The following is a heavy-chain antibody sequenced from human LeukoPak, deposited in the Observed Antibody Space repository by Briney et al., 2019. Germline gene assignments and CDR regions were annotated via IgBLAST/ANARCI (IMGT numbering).Heavy chain of an antibody. J-gene: IGHJ4*02. V-gene: IGHV1-2*02. CDR2: INPNSGGT. D-gene: IGHD6-13*01. CDR3: ARDLESGIAAAAFDY. Sequence: GASVKVSCKASGYTFTSYAMHWVRQAPGQGLEWMGWINPNSGGTNYAQKFQGRVTMTRDTSISTAYMELSRLRSDDTAVYYCARDLESGIAAAAFDYWGQGTLVTVSS. CDR1: GYTFTSYA.